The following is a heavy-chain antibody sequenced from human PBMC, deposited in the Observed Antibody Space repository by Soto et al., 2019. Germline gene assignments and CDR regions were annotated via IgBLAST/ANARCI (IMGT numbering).Heavy chain of an antibody. V-gene: IGHV4-39*01. J-gene: IGHJ4*02. CDR3: ARHGSDFY. Sequence: SETLSLTCTVSGGSISSSSYYWGWIRQPPGKGLEWIGSIYYSGSTYYNPSLKSRVTISVDTSKNQFSLKLSSVTAADTAVYYCARHGSDFYWGQGTLVTVSS. CDR1: GGSISSSSYY. D-gene: IGHD3-3*01. CDR2: IYYSGST.